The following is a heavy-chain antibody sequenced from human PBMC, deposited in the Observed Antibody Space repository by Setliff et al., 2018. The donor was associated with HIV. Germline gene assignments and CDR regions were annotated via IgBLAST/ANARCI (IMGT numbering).Heavy chain of an antibody. CDR3: AKWKYAELWHLDIDH. D-gene: IGHD2-8*01. J-gene: IGHJ4*02. Sequence: GGSLRLSCAASGFTFSSYEMNWVRQAPGKGLEWVSYISSSGSTIYYADSVKGRFTLFRDTSKDTLYLQMISLRADDTALYFCAKWKYAELWHLDIDHWGQGTLVTVSS. V-gene: IGHV3-48*03. CDR1: GFTFSSYE. CDR2: ISSSGSTI.